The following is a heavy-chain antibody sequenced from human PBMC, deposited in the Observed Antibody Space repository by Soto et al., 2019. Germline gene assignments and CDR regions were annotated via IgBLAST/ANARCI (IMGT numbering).Heavy chain of an antibody. V-gene: IGHV3-48*02. CDR3: ARGSVLYTSMSDY. Sequence: QLVESGGGLVPPGGSLRLTCAAFGFPFRSYAMNWVRRAPGKGLEWVSYITSDSGTIYYADSVKGRFTISSDNAKNSLYLQMNSLRDEDTAVYYCARGSVLYTSMSDYWGQGTLVTVSS. CDR2: ITSDSGTI. D-gene: IGHD5-18*01. CDR1: GFPFRSYA. J-gene: IGHJ4*02.